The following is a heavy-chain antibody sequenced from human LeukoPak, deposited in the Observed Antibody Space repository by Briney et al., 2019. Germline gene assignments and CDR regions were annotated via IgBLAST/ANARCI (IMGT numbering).Heavy chain of an antibody. Sequence: ASVKVSCRASGYTFTSYGISWVRQAPGRGLEWMGWISTDNGNTNYAQNLQGRVSMTRDTFTSTVYMELRSLRSDDTAVHYCARAQSRTHWDGFDIWGQGTMVTLPS. V-gene: IGHV1-18*01. J-gene: IGHJ3*02. CDR2: ISTDNGNT. D-gene: IGHD5-24*01. CDR3: ARAQSRTHWDGFDI. CDR1: GYTFTSYG.